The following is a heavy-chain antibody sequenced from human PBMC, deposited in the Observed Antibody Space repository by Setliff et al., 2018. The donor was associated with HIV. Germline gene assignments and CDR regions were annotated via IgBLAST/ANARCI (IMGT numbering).Heavy chain of an antibody. CDR2: IYPGDSDT. CDR1: GYSFTSYW. J-gene: IGHJ3*02. CDR3: AKRGYCSSTSCPDAFDI. V-gene: IGHV5-51*01. D-gene: IGHD2-2*01. Sequence: GESLKISCKGSGYSFTSYWIGWVRQMPGKGLEWMGIIYPGDSDTRYSPSFQGQVTISADKSISTAYLQWSSLKASDTAMYYCAKRGYCSSTSCPDAFDIWGQGTMVTVSS.